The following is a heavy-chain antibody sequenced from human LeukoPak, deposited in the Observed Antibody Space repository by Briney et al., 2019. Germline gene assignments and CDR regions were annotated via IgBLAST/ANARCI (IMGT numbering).Heavy chain of an antibody. D-gene: IGHD3-10*01. CDR2: IYYSGST. V-gene: IGHV4-39*07. CDR1: GSSISSSSYY. Sequence: SETLSLTCTVSGSSISSSSYYWGWIRQPPGKGLEWIGSIYYSGSTYYNPSLKSRVTISVDTSKNQFSLKLSSVTAADTAVYYCATEIRGSRAFDIWGQGTMVTVSS. CDR3: ATEIRGSRAFDI. J-gene: IGHJ3*02.